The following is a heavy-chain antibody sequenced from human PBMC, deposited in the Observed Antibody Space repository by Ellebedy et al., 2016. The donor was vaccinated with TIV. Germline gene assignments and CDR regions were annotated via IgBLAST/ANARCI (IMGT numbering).Heavy chain of an antibody. V-gene: IGHV4-31*01. CDR3: ARAIDDSSGRGYFFDY. CDR2: LYYSGST. J-gene: IGHJ4*02. CDR1: GGSIRSGGYY. D-gene: IGHD3-22*01. Sequence: MPSETLSLTCTVSGGSIRSGGYYWSWIRQHPGKGLEWIGSLYYSGSTYYNPSLKSLVTMSVDTSTNQFSLRLISVTAADTAVYYCARAIDDSSGRGYFFDYWGQGTLVTVSS.